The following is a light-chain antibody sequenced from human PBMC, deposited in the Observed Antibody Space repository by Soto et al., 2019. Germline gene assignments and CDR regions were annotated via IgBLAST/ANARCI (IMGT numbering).Light chain of an antibody. Sequence: DIQMTQSPSSLSASVVDRVTITFRASQSITRFLNWYQQKPGKAPKLLIYAASSLQSGVPSRFSGSGSGTDFTLTISSLQPEDFATYYCQQNYSPPPITFGQGTRLEIK. CDR3: QQNYSPPPIT. CDR1: QSITRF. V-gene: IGKV1-39*01. J-gene: IGKJ5*01. CDR2: AAS.